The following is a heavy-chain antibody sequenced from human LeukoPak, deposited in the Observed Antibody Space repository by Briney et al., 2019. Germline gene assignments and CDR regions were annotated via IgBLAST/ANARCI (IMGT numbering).Heavy chain of an antibody. J-gene: IGHJ4*02. CDR3: TSTLHSYCGGDCLGY. D-gene: IGHD2-21*02. CDR2: INRDASSI. V-gene: IGHV3-74*01. CDR1: GFTFSTYW. Sequence: PGGSLRLSCAASGFTFSTYWMHWVRQAPGKGLVWVSRINRDASSIAYADSVQGRFTISRDNAKNTLYLQMNNLRAEDTAVYYCTSTLHSYCGGDCLGYWGQGTLVTVSS.